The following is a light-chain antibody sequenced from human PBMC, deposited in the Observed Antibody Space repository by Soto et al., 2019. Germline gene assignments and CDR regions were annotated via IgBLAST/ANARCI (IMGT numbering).Light chain of an antibody. CDR2: GAS. CDR1: QSVSSN. J-gene: IGKJ1*01. Sequence: EIVMTQSPATLSVSPGERATLSCRASQSVSSNLAWYQQKPGQAPRLLIYGASTRATGIPARFSGSGSGTEFTLTISSLQSEDFAVYYCQQYHSTPWTFGQGTKVEIK. CDR3: QQYHSTPWT. V-gene: IGKV3-15*01.